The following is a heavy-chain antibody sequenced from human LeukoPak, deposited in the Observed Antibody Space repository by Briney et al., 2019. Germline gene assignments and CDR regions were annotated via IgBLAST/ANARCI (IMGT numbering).Heavy chain of an antibody. CDR3: ASHLDDYGSGSYEY. D-gene: IGHD3-10*01. J-gene: IGHJ4*02. CDR1: GGSISTYH. Sequence: SETLSLTCAVSGGSISTYHWSWIRQPPGKGLEWIGYISYSGSTNYNPSLKSRVTISVDTSKSQFSLKLSSVTAADTAVYYCASHLDDYGSGSYEYWGQGTLVTVSS. CDR2: ISYSGST. V-gene: IGHV4-59*08.